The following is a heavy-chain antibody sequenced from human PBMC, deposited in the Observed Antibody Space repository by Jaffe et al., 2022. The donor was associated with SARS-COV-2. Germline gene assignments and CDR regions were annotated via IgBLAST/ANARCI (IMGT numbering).Heavy chain of an antibody. Sequence: QVQLVQSGAEVKKPGASVKVSCKASGYTFTSYGISWVRQAPGQGLEWMGWISAYNGNTNYAQKLQGRVTMTTDTSTSTAYMELRSLRSDDTAVYYCARDIRDIVVVVAPDAFDIWGQGTMVTVSS. CDR1: GYTFTSYG. J-gene: IGHJ3*02. V-gene: IGHV1-18*01. D-gene: IGHD2-15*01. CDR3: ARDIRDIVVVVAPDAFDI. CDR2: ISAYNGNT.